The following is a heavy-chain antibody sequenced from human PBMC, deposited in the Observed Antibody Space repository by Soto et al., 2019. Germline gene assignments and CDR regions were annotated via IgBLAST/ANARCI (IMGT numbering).Heavy chain of an antibody. CDR3: ARGGPPTVRYYFDY. CDR1: VGTFSIYT. CDR2: IIPILGIA. J-gene: IGHJ4*02. Sequence: SVTVSCTASVGTFSIYTVICVRQAPGQGLEWMGRIIPILGIANYAQKFQGRVTITADKSTSTAYMELSSLRSEDTAVYYCARGGPPTVRYYFDYWGQGTLVTVSS. V-gene: IGHV1-69*02. D-gene: IGHD4-17*01.